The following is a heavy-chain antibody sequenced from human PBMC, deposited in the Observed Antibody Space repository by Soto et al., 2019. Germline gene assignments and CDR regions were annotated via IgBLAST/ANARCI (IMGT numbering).Heavy chain of an antibody. CDR3: TTEGPGYCSGGSCQAFDY. CDR1: GFTFSYAW. V-gene: IGHV3-15*01. Sequence: GGSLRLSCAASGFTFSYAWMSWVRQAPGKGLEWVGRIKSKTDGETTDYSAPVKGRFTISRDDSKNTLYLQMNSLKTEDTAVYYCTTEGPGYCSGGSCQAFDYWGPGTLVTVSS. J-gene: IGHJ4*02. D-gene: IGHD2-15*01. CDR2: IKSKTDGETT.